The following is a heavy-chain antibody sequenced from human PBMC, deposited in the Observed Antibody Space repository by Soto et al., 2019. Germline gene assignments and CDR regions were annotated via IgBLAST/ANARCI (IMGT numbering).Heavy chain of an antibody. CDR2: ISGSGDGT. CDR1: GFSFSNYV. Sequence: DAHLLESGGGLVQPGGSLRLSCAASGFSFSNYVMSWVRQTPEKGLEWVSGISGSGDGTYYPDSVKGRFTISRDNSKNTLYLQLNSLRAEDTAVYYCAKDRGQYYYGSGDFDYWGQGTLVTVSS. CDR3: AKDRGQYYYGSGDFDY. J-gene: IGHJ4*02. D-gene: IGHD3-10*01. V-gene: IGHV3-23*01.